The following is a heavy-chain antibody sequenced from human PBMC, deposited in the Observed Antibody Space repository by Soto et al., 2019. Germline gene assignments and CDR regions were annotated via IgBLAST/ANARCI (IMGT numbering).Heavy chain of an antibody. CDR3: ARSDIVLGPADRYYYYGMDV. V-gene: IGHV1-69*12. D-gene: IGHD2-2*01. J-gene: IGHJ6*04. Sequence: QVQLVQSGAEVKKPGSSVKVSCKASGGTFSSYAISWVRQAPGQGLEWMGGIIPIFGTANYAQKFQGRGTITGDESTSTAYMELSSLRSEDTAMYYCARSDIVLGPADRYYYYGMDVWGKGTTVTVYS. CDR1: GGTFSSYA. CDR2: IIPIFGTA.